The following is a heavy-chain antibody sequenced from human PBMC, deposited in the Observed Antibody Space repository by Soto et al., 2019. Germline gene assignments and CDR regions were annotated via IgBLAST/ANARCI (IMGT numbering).Heavy chain of an antibody. V-gene: IGHV4-39*01. Sequence: PSETLSLTCTVSGGSISSSSYYWGWIRQPPGKGLEWIGSIYYSGSTYYKPSLKSRVTISVDTSKNQFSLKLSSVTAADTAVFYCARSHYYDSSGYYRPQIRYYFDYWGQGTLVTVSS. CDR2: IYYSGST. CDR1: GGSISSSSYY. J-gene: IGHJ4*02. CDR3: ARSHYYDSSGYYRPQIRYYFDY. D-gene: IGHD3-22*01.